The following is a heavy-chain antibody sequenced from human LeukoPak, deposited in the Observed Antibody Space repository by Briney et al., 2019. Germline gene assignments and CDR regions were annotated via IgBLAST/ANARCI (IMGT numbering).Heavy chain of an antibody. CDR1: GYSVSSGYY. D-gene: IGHD3-16*02. CDR2: IFHSGST. Sequence: PSETLSLTCSVSGYSVSSGYYWGWIRQTPGKGLEWIGTIFHSGSTYYNPSLKSRVTISVDTSKNRFSLKLSSVTAADTAVYYCARHSQWGVIPWTIDRWGQGTMVTVSS. CDR3: ARHSQWGVIPWTIDR. V-gene: IGHV4-38-2*01. J-gene: IGHJ3*02.